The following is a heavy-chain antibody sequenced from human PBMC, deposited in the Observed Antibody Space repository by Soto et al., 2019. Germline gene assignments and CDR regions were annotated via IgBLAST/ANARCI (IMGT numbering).Heavy chain of an antibody. CDR1: GFTFSSST. J-gene: IGHJ4*02. CDR3: ARDIGEMSAV. CDR2: ISSSSSYI. D-gene: IGHD3-10*01. V-gene: IGHV3-21*06. Sequence: PGGSPRLSCTGSGFTFSSSTMTWVRQGPGKGLEWVSSISSSSSYIYFADSLKGRFTISRDNAKNSLYLQMNSLRAEDTAVYYCARDIGEMSAVWGQGTQVTVSS.